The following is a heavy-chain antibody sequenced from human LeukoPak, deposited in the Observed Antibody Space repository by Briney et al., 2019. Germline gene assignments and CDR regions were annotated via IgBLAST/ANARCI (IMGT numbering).Heavy chain of an antibody. CDR1: GYTFTSYD. CDR2: MTPNSGNT. V-gene: IGHV1-8*01. Sequence: ASVKVSCKASGYTFTSYDIHWVRQATGQGLEWMGWMTPNSGNTGYAQKFQGRVTMTRNTSISTAYMELSSLRSEDTAVYYCARARGYSYGYSDYWGQGTLVTVSS. D-gene: IGHD5-18*01. CDR3: ARARGYSYGYSDY. J-gene: IGHJ4*02.